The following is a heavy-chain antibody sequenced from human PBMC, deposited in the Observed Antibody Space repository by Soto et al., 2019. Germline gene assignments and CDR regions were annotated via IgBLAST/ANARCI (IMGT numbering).Heavy chain of an antibody. CDR2: IYYSGST. CDR3: ARSSDFWSGYYFDY. J-gene: IGHJ4*02. Sequence: PSETLSLTCTVSGGSISSSSYYWGWIRQPPGKGLEWIGSIYYSGSTYYNPSLKSRVTISVDTSKNQFSLKLSSVTAADTAVYYCARSSDFWSGYYFDYWGQRTLVTVSS. V-gene: IGHV4-39*01. CDR1: GGSISSSSYY. D-gene: IGHD3-3*01.